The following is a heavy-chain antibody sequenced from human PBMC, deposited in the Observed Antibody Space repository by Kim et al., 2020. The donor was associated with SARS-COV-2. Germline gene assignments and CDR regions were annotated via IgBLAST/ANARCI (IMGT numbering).Heavy chain of an antibody. D-gene: IGHD3-22*01. J-gene: IGHJ3*02. Sequence: GGSLRLSCVASGFPFNTYGIHWIRQAPGAGLEWVAFIWSNGANKYYADSVKGRFTISKDNSKNTAYLEMTSLRVDDTALYYCAGDPPGSRGYPFHIWGRGTKVTVSS. CDR1: GFPFNTYG. CDR2: IWSNGANK. V-gene: IGHV3-33*01. CDR3: AGDPPGSRGYPFHI.